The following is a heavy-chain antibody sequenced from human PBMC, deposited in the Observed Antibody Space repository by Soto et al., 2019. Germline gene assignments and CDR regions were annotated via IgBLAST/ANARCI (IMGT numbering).Heavy chain of an antibody. D-gene: IGHD2-15*01. CDR2: MNPNSGNT. CDR1: GYTFTSYD. V-gene: IGHV1-8*01. Sequence: GASVKVSCKASGYTFTSYDINWVRQATGQGLEWMGWMNPNSGNTGYAQKFQGRVTMTRNTSISTAYMELSSLRSEDTAVYYCARVNEGKGCGSCYRANCEAFDLWGQGPMVTVPS. J-gene: IGHJ3*01. CDR3: ARVNEGKGCGSCYRANCEAFDL.